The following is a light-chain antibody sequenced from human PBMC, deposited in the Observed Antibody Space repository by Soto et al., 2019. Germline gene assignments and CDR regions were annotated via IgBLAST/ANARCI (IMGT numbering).Light chain of an antibody. Sequence: IVMRQSPGTLSLSPGQRATLSCRASQTVSINLAWYQQKPGQGPRLLIYGASTRATGIPDRFSGSGSGTDFNLTISRLETEDFAVYYCQQYGSSPWTFGQGTKVDIK. V-gene: IGKV3-20*01. CDR1: QTVSIN. J-gene: IGKJ1*01. CDR2: GAS. CDR3: QQYGSSPWT.